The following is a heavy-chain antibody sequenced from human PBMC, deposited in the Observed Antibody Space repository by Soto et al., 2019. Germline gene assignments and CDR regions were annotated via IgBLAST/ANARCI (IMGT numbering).Heavy chain of an antibody. Sequence: ASVKVSCKASGGTFSSYAISWVRQAPGQGLEWMGGIIPIFGTANYAQKFQGRVTITADESTSTAYMELSSLRSEDTAVYYCARSTDGTDYYSGIDVWGQGTTVTVSS. V-gene: IGHV1-69*13. J-gene: IGHJ6*02. CDR3: ARSTDGTDYYSGIDV. CDR1: GGTFSSYA. D-gene: IGHD1-1*01. CDR2: IIPIFGTA.